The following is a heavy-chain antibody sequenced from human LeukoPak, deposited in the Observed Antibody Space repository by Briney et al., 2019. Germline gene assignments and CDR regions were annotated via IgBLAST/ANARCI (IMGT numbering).Heavy chain of an antibody. CDR2: IYYSGST. CDR1: GGSISSGGYY. J-gene: IGHJ4*02. CDR3: ASRYYYDSSGPPDY. V-gene: IGHV4-31*03. Sequence: SETLSLTCTVSGGSISSGGYYWSWIRQHPGKVLEWIGYIYYSGSTYYNPSLKSRVTISVDTPKNQFSLKLSSVTAADTAVYYCASRYYYDSSGPPDYWGQGTLVTVSS. D-gene: IGHD3-22*01.